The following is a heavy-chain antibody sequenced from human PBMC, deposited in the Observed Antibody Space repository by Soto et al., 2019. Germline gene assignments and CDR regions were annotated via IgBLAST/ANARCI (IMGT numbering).Heavy chain of an antibody. D-gene: IGHD6-19*01. CDR1: GGSFSGYY. Sequence: QVQLQQWGAGLLKPSETLSLTCAVYGGSFSGYYWSWIRQPPGKGLEWIGEINHSGRTNYNPSLKSRVTISTHTSKTQFSLKLSSVTAADTAIYYCARDSSGIAVLGTGRSKNNWFDPWGQGTLVTVSP. V-gene: IGHV4-34*01. CDR3: ARDSSGIAVLGTGRSKNNWFDP. J-gene: IGHJ5*02. CDR2: INHSGRT.